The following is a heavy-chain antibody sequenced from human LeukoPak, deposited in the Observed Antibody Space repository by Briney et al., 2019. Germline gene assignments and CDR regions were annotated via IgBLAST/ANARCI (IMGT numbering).Heavy chain of an antibody. CDR3: VRDMRRAVALDY. J-gene: IGHJ4*02. CDR1: GFTFSDYT. CDR2: ISGSSSHI. D-gene: IGHD6-19*01. V-gene: IGHV3-21*01. Sequence: SGGSLRLSCAASGFTFSDYTMNWVRQAPGKGLEWVSSISGSSSHIYYADSVKGRFTISRDNAETSLYLQTNSLRAEDTAVYYCVRDMRRAVALDYWGQGTPVTVSS.